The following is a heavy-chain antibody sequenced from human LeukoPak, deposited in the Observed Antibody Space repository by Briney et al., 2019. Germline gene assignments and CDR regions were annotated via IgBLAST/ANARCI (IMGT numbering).Heavy chain of an antibody. CDR2: INPNSGGT. V-gene: IGHV1-2*02. CDR1: GYTFTGYY. J-gene: IGHJ6*02. D-gene: IGHD6-25*01. CDR3: ARKRNYYYGMDA. Sequence: GASVKVSCKASGYTFTGYYMHWVRQAPGQGLEWMGWINPNSGGTNYAQKLQGRVTMTRDTSISTAYMELSRLRSDDTAVYYCARKRNYYYGMDAWGQGTTVTVSS.